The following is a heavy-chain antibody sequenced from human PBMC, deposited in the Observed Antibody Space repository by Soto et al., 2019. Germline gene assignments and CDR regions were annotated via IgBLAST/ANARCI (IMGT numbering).Heavy chain of an antibody. Sequence: SDTLSLTCTVSGGSISSYCWSWIRQPPGKGLEWIGYIFYSGSTNYNPSLKSRVTISVDTSKNQFSLKLTSVTAEDTAVYYCARDARSSWYGWFDPWGQGTLVTVSS. CDR2: IFYSGST. CDR3: ARDARSSWYGWFDP. D-gene: IGHD6-13*01. J-gene: IGHJ5*02. CDR1: GGSISSYC. V-gene: IGHV4-59*01.